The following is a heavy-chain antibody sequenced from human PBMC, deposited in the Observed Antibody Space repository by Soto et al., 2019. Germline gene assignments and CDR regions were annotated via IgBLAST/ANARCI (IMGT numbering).Heavy chain of an antibody. Sequence: PSETLSLTCTVSGGSISSSSYYWGWIRQPPGKGLEWIGEINHSGSTNYNPSLKSRVTISVDTSKNQFSLKLSSVTAADTAVYYCARAHSVAGTLPDVWGQGTTVTVSS. D-gene: IGHD6-19*01. CDR1: GGSISSSSYY. V-gene: IGHV4-39*07. CDR3: ARAHSVAGTLPDV. J-gene: IGHJ6*02. CDR2: INHSGST.